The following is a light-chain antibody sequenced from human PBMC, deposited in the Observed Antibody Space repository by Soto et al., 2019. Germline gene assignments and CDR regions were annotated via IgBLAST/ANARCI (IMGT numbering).Light chain of an antibody. CDR2: FAS. J-gene: IGKJ4*01. V-gene: IGKV3-15*01. Sequence: EIVMTQSPATLSVSPGERATLSCRASQSVNSYLAWYQQKPGQAPRLLFYFASPRATGIPARFSGSGSGTEFTLTIGSLQSEDLAVYYCQQSKNWPLTFGGGTEVEIK. CDR3: QQSKNWPLT. CDR1: QSVNSY.